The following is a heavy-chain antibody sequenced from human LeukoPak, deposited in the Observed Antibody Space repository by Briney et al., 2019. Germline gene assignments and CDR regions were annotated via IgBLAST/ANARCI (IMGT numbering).Heavy chain of an antibody. V-gene: IGHV3-64*01. J-gene: IGHJ4*02. D-gene: IGHD5-12*01. CDR1: GFTFSSYA. Sequence: GGSLRLSCAASGFTFSSYAMYWVRQAPGKGLEYVSAISSNGDSTYYANSVKGRFTISRDNSRHTLHLQMGSLRAEDMAVYYCAYSGQKDWGQGTLVTVSS. CDR3: AYSGQKD. CDR2: ISSNGDST.